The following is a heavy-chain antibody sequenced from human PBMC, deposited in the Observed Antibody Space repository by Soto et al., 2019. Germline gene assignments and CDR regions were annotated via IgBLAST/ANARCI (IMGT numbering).Heavy chain of an antibody. CDR2: IYTSGST. CDR1: GGSISSYY. D-gene: IGHD3-10*01. J-gene: IGHJ6*02. CDR3: ARDKIPGSYGYYYYGMDV. V-gene: IGHV4-4*07. Sequence: SLTCTVSGGSISSYYWSWIRQPAGKGLEWIGRIYTSGSTNYNPSLKSRVTMSVDTSKNQFSLKLSSVTAADTAVYYCARDKIPGSYGYYYYGMDVWGQGTTVTVSS.